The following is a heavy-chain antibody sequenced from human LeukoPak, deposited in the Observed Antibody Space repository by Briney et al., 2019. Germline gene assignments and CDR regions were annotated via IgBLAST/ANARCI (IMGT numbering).Heavy chain of an antibody. CDR1: GGSISSYY. J-gene: IGHJ3*02. Sequence: SETLSLTCTASGGSISSYYWSWIRQSPGKGLEWIGYIYYSGGTNYNPSLKSRVTISVDTSKNQFSLKLSSVTAADTAVYYCARLRLGELSSSHDAFDIWGQGTMVTVSS. D-gene: IGHD3-16*02. CDR2: IYYSGGT. V-gene: IGHV4-59*01. CDR3: ARLRLGELSSSHDAFDI.